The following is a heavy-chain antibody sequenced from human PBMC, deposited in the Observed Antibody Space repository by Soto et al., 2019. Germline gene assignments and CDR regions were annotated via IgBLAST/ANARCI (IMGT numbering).Heavy chain of an antibody. V-gene: IGHV3-74*01. J-gene: IGHJ6*02. CDR1: GFTFSSYW. CDR2: INSDGSST. D-gene: IGHD1-26*01. CDR3: ARDWSGSYYYYYGMDV. Sequence: GSLRLSCAASGFTFSSYWMHWVRQAPGKGLVWVSRINSDGSSTSYADSVKGRFTIPRDNAKNTLYLQMNSLRAEDTAVYYCARDWSGSYYYYYGMDVWGQGTTVTVSS.